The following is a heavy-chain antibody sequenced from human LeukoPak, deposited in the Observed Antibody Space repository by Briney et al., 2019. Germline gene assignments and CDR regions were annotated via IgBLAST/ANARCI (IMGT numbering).Heavy chain of an antibody. CDR3: ARVYRSGGSCFDY. V-gene: IGHV3-23*01. Sequence: GGSLRLSCAASGFPFSGYAMSGVRQAPGKGLEWVSAISGNGGGTYYADSLKVRFTISRDNPKNTLNLQMNSLRAEDTAVYYCARVYRSGGSCFDYWGQGTLVTVSS. CDR1: GFPFSGYA. J-gene: IGHJ4*02. CDR2: ISGNGGGT. D-gene: IGHD2-15*01.